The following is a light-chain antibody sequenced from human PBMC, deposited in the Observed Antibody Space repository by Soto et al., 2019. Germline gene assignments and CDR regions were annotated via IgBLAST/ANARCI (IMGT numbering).Light chain of an antibody. CDR3: CSYTNTNTLV. J-gene: IGLJ1*01. CDR1: SSDVGGYNY. Sequence: QSALTQPASVSGSPGQSITISCTGTSSDVGGYNYVSWYQQHPGKAPKVMIYEVSNRPSGVSNRFSGSKSGNTASLTISGLQAEDEADYYCCSYTNTNTLVFGTGTKVTAL. V-gene: IGLV2-14*01. CDR2: EVS.